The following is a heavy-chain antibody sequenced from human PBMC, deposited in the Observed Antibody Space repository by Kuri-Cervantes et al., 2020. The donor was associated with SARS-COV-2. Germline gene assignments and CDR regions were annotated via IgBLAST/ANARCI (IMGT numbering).Heavy chain of an antibody. J-gene: IGHJ6*02. CDR2: ISSSGSTI. V-gene: IGHV3-11*01. CDR3: ARTGLPGWYYYYGMDV. CDR1: GFTFSDYH. D-gene: IGHD2-15*01. Sequence: GGSLRLSCAASGFTFSDYHMSWIRQAPGKGLEWVSYISSSGSTIYYADSVKGRFTISRDNAKNSLYLQMNSLRAEDTAVYYCARTGLPGWYYYYGMDVWGQGTTVTVSS.